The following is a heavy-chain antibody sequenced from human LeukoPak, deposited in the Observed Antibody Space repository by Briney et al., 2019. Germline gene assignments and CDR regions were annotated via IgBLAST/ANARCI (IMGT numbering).Heavy chain of an antibody. Sequence: PGGSLRLSCAASGFTFSDYAMSWVRQAPGKGLEWVSAISGSGGGTYYADSVKGRFTISRDNSENTLYLEMSSLRAEDTAVYYCAKGGRGMGSTVRWLDPWGQGTLVTVSS. CDR2: ISGSGGGT. CDR1: GFTFSDYA. V-gene: IGHV3-23*01. CDR3: AKGGRGMGSTVRWLDP. D-gene: IGHD3-10*01. J-gene: IGHJ5*02.